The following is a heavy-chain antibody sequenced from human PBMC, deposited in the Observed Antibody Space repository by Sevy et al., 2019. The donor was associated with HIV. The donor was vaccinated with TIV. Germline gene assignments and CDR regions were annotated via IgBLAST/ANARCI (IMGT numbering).Heavy chain of an antibody. CDR1: GFTFSKYS. Sequence: GGSLRLSCAASGFTFSKYSMSWVRQLPGKGLEWVSTLSFGCGEINYADSVKDRFTISRDNSKSSVYLQMNNLRPEDTAVYYCAREGCTKPHDYWGQGTLVTVSS. D-gene: IGHD2-8*01. CDR2: LSFGCGEI. J-gene: IGHJ4*02. CDR3: AREGCTKPHDY. V-gene: IGHV3-23*01.